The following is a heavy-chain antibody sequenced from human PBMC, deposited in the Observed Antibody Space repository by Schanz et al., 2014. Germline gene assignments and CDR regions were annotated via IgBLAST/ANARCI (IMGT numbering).Heavy chain of an antibody. Sequence: EVQLVESGGGLVQPGGSLRLSCAASGFTVSSNYMSWVRQAPGKGLEWVSITYSGGSTYYADSVKGRVTISRDNSRNTLFLQMRNLRADDTALYYCAKGKSEVRGISLDYWGQGTMVVVSS. J-gene: IGHJ4*02. CDR2: TYSGGST. D-gene: IGHD3-10*01. CDR3: AKGKSEVRGISLDY. CDR1: GFTVSSNY. V-gene: IGHV3-66*01.